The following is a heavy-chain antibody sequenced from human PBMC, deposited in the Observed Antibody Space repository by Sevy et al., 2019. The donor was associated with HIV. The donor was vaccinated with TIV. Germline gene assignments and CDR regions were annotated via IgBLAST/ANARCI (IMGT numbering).Heavy chain of an antibody. V-gene: IGHV1-58*01. J-gene: IGHJ6*02. CDR3: AAPREGYCSSTSCYVDYYYYYGMDV. Sequence: ASVKVSCKASGFTFTSSAVQWVRQARGQRLEWIGWIVVGSGNTNYAQKFQERVTITRDMSKSTAYMELSSLRSEDTAVYNCAAPREGYCSSTSCYVDYYYYYGMDVWGQGTTVTVSS. D-gene: IGHD2-2*01. CDR1: GFTFTSSA. CDR2: IVVGSGNT.